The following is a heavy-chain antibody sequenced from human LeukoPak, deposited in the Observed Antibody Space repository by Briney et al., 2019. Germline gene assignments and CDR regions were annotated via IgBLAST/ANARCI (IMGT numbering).Heavy chain of an antibody. Sequence: AGGSLRLSCAASGFTFNNYAMSWVRQAPGKGLEWVSGINGSGSSTYYADSVRGRFTISRDNSKNTLFLQVNSLRAEDAAIYYCAKDSNYYGSSGPFDYWGQGTRVTVSS. CDR1: GFTFNNYA. D-gene: IGHD3-22*01. V-gene: IGHV3-23*01. J-gene: IGHJ4*02. CDR3: AKDSNYYGSSGPFDY. CDR2: INGSGSST.